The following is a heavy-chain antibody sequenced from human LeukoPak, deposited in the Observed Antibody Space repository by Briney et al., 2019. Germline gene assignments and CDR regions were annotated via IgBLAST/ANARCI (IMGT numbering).Heavy chain of an antibody. Sequence: PGGSLRLSCAAAGITLSNYWMSWVRQAPGKGLECVANIKKDGSEKYYVDSVKGRFTISRDNAKNSLYLQMNSLRAEDTAVYYCARDAETYDWSGGYFDYWGQGTLVTVSS. CDR2: IKKDGSEK. J-gene: IGHJ4*02. CDR3: ARDAETYDWSGGYFDY. V-gene: IGHV3-7*01. D-gene: IGHD3-3*01. CDR1: GITLSNYW.